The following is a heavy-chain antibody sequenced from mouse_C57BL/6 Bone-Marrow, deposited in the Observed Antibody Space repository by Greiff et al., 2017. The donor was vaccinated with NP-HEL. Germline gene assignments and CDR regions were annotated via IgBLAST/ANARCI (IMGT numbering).Heavy chain of an antibody. CDR1: GFTFSDYY. Sequence: EVNVVESGGGLVQPGGSLKLSCAASGFTFSDYYMYWVRQTPEKRLEWVAYISNGGGSTYYPDTVKGRFTISRDNAKNTLYLQMSRLKSEDTAMYYCARRVTRQRNAMDYWGQGTSVTVSS. J-gene: IGHJ4*01. D-gene: IGHD2-12*01. V-gene: IGHV5-12*01. CDR3: ARRVTRQRNAMDY. CDR2: ISNGGGST.